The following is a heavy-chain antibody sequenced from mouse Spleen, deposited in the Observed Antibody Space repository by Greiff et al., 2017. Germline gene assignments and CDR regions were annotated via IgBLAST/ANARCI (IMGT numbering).Heavy chain of an antibody. CDR1: GYSITSGYY. CDR3: ARGNYGSSYLYAMDY. J-gene: IGHJ4*01. Sequence: EVQLVESGPGLVKPSQSLSLTCSVTGYSITSGYYWNWIRQFPGNKLEWMGYISYDGSNNYNPSLKNRISITRDTSKNQFFLKLNSVTTEDTATYYCARGNYGSSYLYAMDYWGQGTSVTVSS. CDR2: ISYDGSN. D-gene: IGHD1-1*01. V-gene: IGHV3-6*01.